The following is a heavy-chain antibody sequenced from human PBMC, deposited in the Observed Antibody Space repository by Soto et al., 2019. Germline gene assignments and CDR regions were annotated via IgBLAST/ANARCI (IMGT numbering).Heavy chain of an antibody. V-gene: IGHV3-21*02. D-gene: IGHD4-17*01. CDR1: GFTVSSHS. Sequence: EVQLVESGGGLVKPGGSLRLSCAASGFTVSSHSMNWVRQAPGKGLEWVSSISSTGSFIYYTDSVKGRFTISRDNAKNSLYLQMNSLRAEDTTVYYCARGDSVTTVTTIDYWGQGSLVTVSS. J-gene: IGHJ4*02. CDR2: ISSTGSFI. CDR3: ARGDSVTTVTTIDY.